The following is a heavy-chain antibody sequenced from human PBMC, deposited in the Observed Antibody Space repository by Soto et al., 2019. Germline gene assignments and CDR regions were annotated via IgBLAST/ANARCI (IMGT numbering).Heavy chain of an antibody. V-gene: IGHV1-18*01. D-gene: IGHD2-2*01. CDR1: GYTFTNFG. J-gene: IGHJ5*02. CDR2: ISAYTDAP. CDR3: ARVIPGVEAWFDP. Sequence: ASVKVSCKASGYTFTNFGVTWVRRAPGQGLEWMGWISAYTDAPNYAQKFQGRVTMTIDTSTSTAYMDLRSLTSDDTAVYYCARVIPGVEAWFDPWGQGTLVTVSS.